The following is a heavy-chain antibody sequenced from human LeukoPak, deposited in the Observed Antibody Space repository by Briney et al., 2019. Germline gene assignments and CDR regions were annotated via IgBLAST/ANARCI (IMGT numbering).Heavy chain of an antibody. Sequence: TGGSLRLSCAASGFTFSSYSMNGVRQAPAKGREWVAGISYDGSNKYYADSVKGRFTISRDNSKNTLYLQMNSLRAEDTAVYYCALGGTGYWGQGTLVTVSS. J-gene: IGHJ4*02. D-gene: IGHD2-8*02. CDR2: ISYDGSNK. V-gene: IGHV3-30*03. CDR3: ALGGTGY. CDR1: GFTFSSYS.